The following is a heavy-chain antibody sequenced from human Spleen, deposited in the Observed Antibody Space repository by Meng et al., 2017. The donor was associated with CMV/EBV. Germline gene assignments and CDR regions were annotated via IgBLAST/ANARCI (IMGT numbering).Heavy chain of an antibody. CDR1: TFTTYA. Sequence: TFTTYAISWVRQAPGQGPEWMGWISAYNGTTNYARKFQGRVTMTTDTSTSTAYMELRSLRSDDTAVYYCARDKNYDFWSGYYSWFDPWGQGTLVTVSS. J-gene: IGHJ5*02. V-gene: IGHV1-18*01. CDR2: ISAYNGTT. CDR3: ARDKNYDFWSGYYSWFDP. D-gene: IGHD3-3*01.